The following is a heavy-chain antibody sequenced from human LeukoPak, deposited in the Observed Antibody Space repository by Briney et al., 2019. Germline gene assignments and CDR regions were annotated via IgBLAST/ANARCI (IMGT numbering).Heavy chain of an antibody. CDR3: AKGDSELLWFGELGAFDI. D-gene: IGHD3-10*01. CDR1: GFTFSSYA. CDR2: ISGSGGST. J-gene: IGHJ3*02. Sequence: PGGSLRLSCAASGFTFSSYAMSWVRQAPGKGLEWVSAISGSGGSTYYADSVKGRFTISGDNSKNTLYLQMNSLRAEDTAVYYCAKGDSELLWFGELGAFDIWGQGTMVTVSS. V-gene: IGHV3-23*01.